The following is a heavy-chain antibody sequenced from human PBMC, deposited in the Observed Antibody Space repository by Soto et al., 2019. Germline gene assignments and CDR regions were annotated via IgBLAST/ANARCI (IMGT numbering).Heavy chain of an antibody. J-gene: IGHJ3*02. CDR2: ISGSGGST. Sequence: VQLLESGGGLVQPGGSLRLSCAASGFTFSSYAVSWVRQAPGKGLEWVSAISGSGGSTFYADSVKGRFTISRDNSKNTLYLQMNSLRAEDTAVYYCAKAENDYYGSGSYFAFDIWGQGTMVTVSS. V-gene: IGHV3-23*01. CDR1: GFTFSSYA. D-gene: IGHD3-10*01. CDR3: AKAENDYYGSGSYFAFDI.